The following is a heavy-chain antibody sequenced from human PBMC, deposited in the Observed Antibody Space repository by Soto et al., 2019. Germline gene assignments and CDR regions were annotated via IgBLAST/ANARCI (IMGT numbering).Heavy chain of an antibody. CDR1: GFSFSDYD. V-gene: IGHV3-13*05. Sequence: EVQLVESGGGSVPPGGSLRLSCTASGFSFSDYDMHWVRQVPGKGLEWVSTIGAARDPYYTGAVKHRFTISRENARNPMFLQMNSVTVGETAVYYCARAYIGRLPRRADYYYALDVWGQGIMVTVSS. D-gene: IGHD2-15*01. J-gene: IGHJ6*02. CDR3: ARAYIGRLPRRADYYYALDV. CDR2: IGAARDP.